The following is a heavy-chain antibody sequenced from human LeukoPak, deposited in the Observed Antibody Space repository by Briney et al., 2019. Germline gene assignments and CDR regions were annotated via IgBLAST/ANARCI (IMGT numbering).Heavy chain of an antibody. CDR3: ARVYYDFWSGYYTGHYGMDV. CDR1: GYTFTGYY. V-gene: IGHV1-8*02. D-gene: IGHD3-3*01. Sequence: GASVKVSCKASGYTFTGYYMHWVRQAPGQGLEWMGWMNPNSGNTGYAQKFQGRVTMTRNTSISTAYMELSSLRSEDTAVYYCARVYYDFWSGYYTGHYGMDVWGQGTTVTVSS. CDR2: MNPNSGNT. J-gene: IGHJ6*02.